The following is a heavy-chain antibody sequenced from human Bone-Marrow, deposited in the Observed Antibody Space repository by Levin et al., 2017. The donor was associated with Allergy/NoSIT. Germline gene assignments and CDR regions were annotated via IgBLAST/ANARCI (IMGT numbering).Heavy chain of an antibody. CDR1: GFTFSSYS. J-gene: IGHJ4*02. D-gene: IGHD7-27*01. V-gene: IGHV3-21*01. Sequence: PGESLKISCAASGFTFSSYSMNWVRQAPGKGLEWVSSISSSSSYIYYADSVKGRFTISRDNAKNSLYLQMNSLRAEDTAVYYCARAKDNAKKMNWGGGGFDYWGQGTLVTVSS. CDR3: ARAKDNAKKMNWGGGGFDY. CDR2: ISSSSSYI.